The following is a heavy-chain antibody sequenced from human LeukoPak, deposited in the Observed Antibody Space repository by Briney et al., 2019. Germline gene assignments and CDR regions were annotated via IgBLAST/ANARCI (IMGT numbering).Heavy chain of an antibody. CDR1: GFTFSSFA. Sequence: PGGSLRLSCAASGFTFSSFAMTWVRQAPGKGLELVSSISGSGGVTDYADSVKGRFTISRDNSKNTLYLQMDSLGAEDTAVYFCAKGRSGSYYLLDYWGQGTLVTVSS. CDR2: ISGSGGVT. J-gene: IGHJ4*02. CDR3: AKGRSGSYYLLDY. D-gene: IGHD3-10*01. V-gene: IGHV3-23*01.